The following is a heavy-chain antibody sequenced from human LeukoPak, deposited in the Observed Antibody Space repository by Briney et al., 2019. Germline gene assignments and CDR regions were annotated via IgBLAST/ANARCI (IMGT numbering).Heavy chain of an antibody. V-gene: IGHV4-4*07. D-gene: IGHD3-22*01. J-gene: IGHJ4*02. CDR2: NYTSGST. CDR3: ARDHPYYDSSGYQYYFDY. CDR1: GRSISNYH. Sequence: PSETLSLTCTVSGRSISNYHWSWIRQPAGKGPEWIGRNYTSGSTNYNPSLKSRVTISVDKSKSQFSLKLSSVTAADTAVYYCARDHPYYDSSGYQYYFDYWGQGTLVTVSS.